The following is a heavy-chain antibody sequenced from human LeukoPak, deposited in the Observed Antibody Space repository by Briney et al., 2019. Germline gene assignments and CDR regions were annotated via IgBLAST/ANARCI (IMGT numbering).Heavy chain of an antibody. CDR1: GYTFTGYY. J-gene: IGHJ4*02. CDR2: INPNSGGT. CDR3: ASGGYSYGAPSTLDY. V-gene: IGHV1-2*04. D-gene: IGHD5-18*01. Sequence: ASVKVSCKASGYTFTGYYMHWVRQAPGQGLEWMGWINPNSGGTNYAQKFQGWVTVTRDTSISTAYMELSRLRSDDTAVYYCASGGYSYGAPSTLDYWGQGTLVTVSS.